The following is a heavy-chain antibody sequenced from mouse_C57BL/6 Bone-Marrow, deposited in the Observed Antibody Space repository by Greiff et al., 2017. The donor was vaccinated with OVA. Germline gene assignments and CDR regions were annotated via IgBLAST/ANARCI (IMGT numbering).Heavy chain of an antibody. V-gene: IGHV5-17*01. J-gene: IGHJ4*01. CDR1: GFTFSDYG. CDR2: ISSGSSTI. CDR3: ARSSYYYAMDY. Sequence: EVQGVESGGGLVKPGGSLKLSCAASGFTFSDYGMHWVRQAPEKGLEWVAYISSGSSTIYYADTVKGRFTISSDNAENTLFMQMTSLRSEDTAVYYCARSSYYYAMDYWGQGTSVTVSS.